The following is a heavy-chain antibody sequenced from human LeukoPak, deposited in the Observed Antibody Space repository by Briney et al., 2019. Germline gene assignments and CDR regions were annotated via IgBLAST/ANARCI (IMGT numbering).Heavy chain of an antibody. CDR2: ISAYNGNT. J-gene: IGHJ4*02. CDR3: ARSLTYYDILTGSDFDY. D-gene: IGHD3-9*01. Sequence: ASVKVSCKASGYTFTSYGISWVRQAPGQGLEWMGWISAYNGNTNYAQKLQGRVTMTRNTSISTAYMELSSLRSEDTAVYYCARSLTYYDILTGSDFDYWGQGTLVTVSS. CDR1: GYTFTSYG. V-gene: IGHV1-18*01.